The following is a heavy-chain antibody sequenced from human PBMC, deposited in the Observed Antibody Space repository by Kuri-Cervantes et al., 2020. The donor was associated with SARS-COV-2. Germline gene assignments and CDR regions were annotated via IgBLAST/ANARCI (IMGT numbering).Heavy chain of an antibody. D-gene: IGHD2-2*01. CDR2: INHSGGT. J-gene: IGHJ6*02. CDR1: GASLNTYS. CDR3: ARGHIGVVPSPFLGLGPHSYYYHMDV. V-gene: IGHV4-34*01. Sequence: SETLSLTCAVFGASLNTYSWSWIRQPPGKGLEWIGEINHSGGTKYKASLKGRVSISVDASKNQISLKLTSATAADAAVYYCARGHIGVVPSPFLGLGPHSYYYHMDVWGQGTTVTVSS.